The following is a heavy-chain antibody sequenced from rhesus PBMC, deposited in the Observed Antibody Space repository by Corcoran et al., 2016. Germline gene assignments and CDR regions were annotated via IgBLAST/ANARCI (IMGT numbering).Heavy chain of an antibody. Sequence: QVQLQESGPGLVKPSETLSLTCAVSGGSFTSSWWSWIRQPPGKGLEWIGEINGNSGSTNYNPSLKSRVTISKDASKNQFSLKLSSVTAADTAVYYCATYRVPDVWGPGVLVTVSS. CDR2: INGNSGST. V-gene: IGHV4-80*01. J-gene: IGHJ5-1*01. CDR1: GGSFTSSW. CDR3: ATYRVPDV.